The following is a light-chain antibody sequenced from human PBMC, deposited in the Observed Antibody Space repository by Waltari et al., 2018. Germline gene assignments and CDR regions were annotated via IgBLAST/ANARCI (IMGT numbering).Light chain of an antibody. CDR1: QSVSKY. Sequence: EIVLTPSPATLSLSPGERATLSCRASQSVSKYLAWYQQKPGQAPRLLIYDASNRATGIPARFSGSGSGTDFILTISSLEPEDFAVYYCQQRSTWPPFTFGPGTTLDI. CDR3: QQRSTWPPFT. CDR2: DAS. J-gene: IGKJ3*01. V-gene: IGKV3-11*01.